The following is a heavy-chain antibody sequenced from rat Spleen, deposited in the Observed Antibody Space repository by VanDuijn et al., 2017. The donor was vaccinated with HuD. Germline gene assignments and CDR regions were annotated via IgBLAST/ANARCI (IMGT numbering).Heavy chain of an antibody. V-gene: IGHV3-1*01. Sequence: EVQLQESGPGLVKPSQSLSLTCSVTGYSITSSSRWNWIRKFPGNKIEWMGYISYSGSTGSNPSLKRRISITRDTSKNQFFLQLNSVTTEDTATYYCARTMYTADYYYVPFAFWGQGTLVTVSS. CDR1: GYSITSSS. CDR3: ARTMYTADYYYVPFAF. D-gene: IGHD1-6*01. J-gene: IGHJ3*01. CDR2: ISYSGST.